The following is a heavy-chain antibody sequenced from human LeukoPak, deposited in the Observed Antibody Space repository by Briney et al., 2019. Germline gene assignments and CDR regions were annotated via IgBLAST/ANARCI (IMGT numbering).Heavy chain of an antibody. J-gene: IGHJ4*02. CDR3: AFSAYCGGDCYSAPFDY. V-gene: IGHV1-69*05. CDR1: GGTFSSYA. D-gene: IGHD2-21*01. CDR2: IIPIFGTA. Sequence: ASVKVSCKASGGTFSSYAISWVRQAPGQGLEWMGGIIPIFGTANYAQKFQGRVTITTDESTSTAYMELSSLRSEDTAVYYCAFSAYCGGDCYSAPFDYWGQGTLVTVSS.